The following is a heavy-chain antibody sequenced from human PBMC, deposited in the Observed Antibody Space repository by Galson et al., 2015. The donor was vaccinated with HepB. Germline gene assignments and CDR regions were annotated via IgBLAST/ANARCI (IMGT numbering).Heavy chain of an antibody. J-gene: IGHJ3*02. D-gene: IGHD2-15*01. CDR2: ITSDSYGGTT. Sequence: SLRLSCATSGFSFGVYGMSWVRQAPGKGLEWVGFITSDSYGGTTEYAASVKGRFTISRDDSNTIAYLQMSSLKTEDTAVYYCTTERRCSGASCYGGTHDAFDIWGQGTMVTVSS. CDR1: GFSFGVYG. CDR3: TTERRCSGASCYGGTHDAFDI. V-gene: IGHV3-49*04.